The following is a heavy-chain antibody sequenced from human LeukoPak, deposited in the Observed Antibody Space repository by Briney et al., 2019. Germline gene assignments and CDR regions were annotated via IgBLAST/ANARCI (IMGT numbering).Heavy chain of an antibody. CDR1: GFAFSSYA. D-gene: IGHD2-21*02. J-gene: IGHJ4*02. CDR2: ISYDVNNK. Sequence: PGGSLRLSCAASGFAFSSYALHWVRQAPGQGVQWSHFISYDVNNKSYSDSVRGRFTISRDSAKNTLYLQINSLSTEDTSMYYCARSIVLVTYLAYWGQGTLVTVSS. CDR3: ARSIVLVTYLAY. V-gene: IGHV3-30-3*01.